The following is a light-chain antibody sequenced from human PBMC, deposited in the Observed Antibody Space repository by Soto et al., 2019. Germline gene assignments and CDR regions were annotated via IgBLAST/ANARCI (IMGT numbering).Light chain of an antibody. V-gene: IGLV2-8*01. J-gene: IGLJ1*01. CDR1: INDVGGYND. CDR2: QVT. Sequence: QSVLTQPPSASGSPGQSVTISCAGTINDVGGYNDVSWYQQHPGKVPPLMIYQVTKRPSGVPDRFSASKSDTTASLTISGLQAEDEGDYYCMSYAGGNRFVFGTGTKLTVL. CDR3: MSYAGGNRFV.